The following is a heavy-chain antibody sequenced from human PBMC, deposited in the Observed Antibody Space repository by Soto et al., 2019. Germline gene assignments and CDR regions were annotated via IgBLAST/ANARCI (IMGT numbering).Heavy chain of an antibody. J-gene: IGHJ4*02. CDR3: ARDAAVPGESDRFDY. V-gene: IGHV4-4*02. CDR2: AYHNGLT. CDR1: GDSVTSNVW. D-gene: IGHD6-19*01. Sequence: LSLTCAVSGDSVTSNVWWSWVRQPPGKGLEWIGEAYHNGLTDYNPSLKSRVTMSVDTSKNEFSLKLTSLTAADTAIYYCARDAAVPGESDRFDYWGQGTLVTVSS.